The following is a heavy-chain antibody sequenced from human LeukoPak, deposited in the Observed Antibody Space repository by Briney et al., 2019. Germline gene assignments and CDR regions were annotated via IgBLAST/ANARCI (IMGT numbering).Heavy chain of an antibody. CDR1: GFTFSNYG. CDR3: AKELGVPDY. D-gene: IGHD1-26*01. J-gene: IGHJ4*02. CDR2: ISYAGRNK. Sequence: PGRSLRLSCTGSGFTFSNYGIHWVRQAPGKGLEWVAVISYAGRNKFYAESVKGRFTISRDNSKNTVYLQMNSLRAEDTAVYYCAKELGVPDYWGQGTLVTVCS. V-gene: IGHV3-30*18.